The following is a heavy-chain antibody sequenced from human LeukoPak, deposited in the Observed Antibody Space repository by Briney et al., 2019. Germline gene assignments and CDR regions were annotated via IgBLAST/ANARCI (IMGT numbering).Heavy chain of an antibody. CDR3: ARPGPGSSHYYYGMDV. J-gene: IGHJ6*02. CDR1: GGSISSSSYY. CDR2: IYYSGST. V-gene: IGHV4-39*07. D-gene: IGHD6-6*01. Sequence: SETLSLTCTVSGGSISSSSYYWGWIRQPPGKGLEWIGSIYYSGSTYYNPSLKSRVTISVGTSKNQFSLKLSSVTAEDTAVYYCARPGPGSSHYYYGMDVWGQGTTVTVSS.